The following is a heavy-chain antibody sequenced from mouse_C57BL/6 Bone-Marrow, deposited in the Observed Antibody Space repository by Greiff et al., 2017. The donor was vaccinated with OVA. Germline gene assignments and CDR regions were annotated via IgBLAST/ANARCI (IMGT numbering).Heavy chain of an antibody. CDR1: GYTFTSYW. CDR2: IDPSDSYT. Sequence: QVQLQQPGAELVKPGASVKLSCKASGYTFTSYWMQWVKQRPGQGLEWIGEIDPSDSYTNYNQKFKGKATLTVDTSSSTAYMQLSSLTSEDSAVYYCARDWFASWGQGTLVTVSA. V-gene: IGHV1-50*01. J-gene: IGHJ3*01. CDR3: ARDWFAS.